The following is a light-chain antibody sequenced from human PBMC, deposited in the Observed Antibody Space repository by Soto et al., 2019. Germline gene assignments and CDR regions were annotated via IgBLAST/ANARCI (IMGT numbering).Light chain of an antibody. CDR3: QQYGTSIT. Sequence: EIVLTQSPGTLSLSPGERATLSCRASQSFSSSYLAWYQQKPGQAPRLLIYGASSRATGIPDRFSGSGSGTDFTLTFSRLEPEDFAVSYCQQYGTSITFGQGTRLEI. CDR1: QSFSSSY. CDR2: GAS. V-gene: IGKV3-20*01. J-gene: IGKJ5*01.